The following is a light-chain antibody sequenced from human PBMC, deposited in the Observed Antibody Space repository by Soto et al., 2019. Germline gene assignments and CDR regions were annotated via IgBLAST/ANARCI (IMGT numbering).Light chain of an antibody. Sequence: DIQMTQSPSSVSASVGDRVTITCRASQGVSSWLAWYQLRPRQAPKLLIYAASTLQSGVPSRFSGSGSGTDFTLTISSLHPEDFATYFCQQANSFPLTFVGGTKVEVK. CDR1: QGVSSW. CDR3: QQANSFPLT. J-gene: IGKJ4*01. V-gene: IGKV1-12*01. CDR2: AAS.